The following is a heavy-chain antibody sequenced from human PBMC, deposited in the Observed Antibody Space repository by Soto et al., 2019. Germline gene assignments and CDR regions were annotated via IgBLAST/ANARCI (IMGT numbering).Heavy chain of an antibody. CDR2: ISSSGSFM. Sequence: EVQLVESGGGLVKPGGSLRLSCAASGFSFSSDSMGWVRQAPGKGLEWVSSISSSGSFMNYADSVKGRFTISRDNAKNSLYLQMSSLKVEHTAVYYCARDPPTGTTMDWFDSWGQGTLVTVSS. V-gene: IGHV3-21*01. CDR3: ARDPPTGTTMDWFDS. CDR1: GFSFSSDS. D-gene: IGHD1-7*01. J-gene: IGHJ5*01.